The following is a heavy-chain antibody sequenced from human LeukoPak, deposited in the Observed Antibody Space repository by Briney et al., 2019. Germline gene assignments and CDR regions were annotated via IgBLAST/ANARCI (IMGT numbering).Heavy chain of an antibody. CDR1: GFTFSSYS. CDR3: AKGRIAVAGTLSY. CDR2: ISSSSSYI. V-gene: IGHV3-21*04. Sequence: GGSLRLSCAASGFTFSSYSMNWVRQAPGKGLEWVSSISSSSSYIYYADSVKGRFTISRDNAKNSLYLQMNSLRAEDTAVYYCAKGRIAVAGTLSYWGQGTLVTVSS. D-gene: IGHD6-19*01. J-gene: IGHJ4*02.